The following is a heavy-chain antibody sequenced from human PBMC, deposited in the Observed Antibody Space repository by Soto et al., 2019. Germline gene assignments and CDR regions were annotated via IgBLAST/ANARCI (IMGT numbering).Heavy chain of an antibody. Sequence: QVQLVQSGAEVKKPGSSGKVSSKASGGTFSNYAISWVREAPGQGLERMGGIIPIFGTADYAQKFQGRVTITADESTSTGNMALSSLRSEDTAVYYCASHYDSSGYYYLGLDYWGQGTLVTVSS. D-gene: IGHD3-22*01. CDR2: IIPIFGTA. CDR3: ASHYDSSGYYYLGLDY. V-gene: IGHV1-69*12. CDR1: GGTFSNYA. J-gene: IGHJ4*02.